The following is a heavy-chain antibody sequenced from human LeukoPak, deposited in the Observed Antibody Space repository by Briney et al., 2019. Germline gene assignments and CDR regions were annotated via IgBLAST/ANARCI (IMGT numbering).Heavy chain of an antibody. CDR1: GFTFSSYV. J-gene: IGHJ4*02. Sequence: GGSLRLSCAASGFTFSSYVMNWVRQAPGKGLEWVSAISGSGGSTYYADSVKGRFTISRDNSKNTLYLQMNSLRAEDTAVYYCAKLYYYGSGTGVYWGQGTLVTVSS. CDR3: AKLYYYGSGTGVY. D-gene: IGHD3-10*01. CDR2: ISGSGGST. V-gene: IGHV3-23*01.